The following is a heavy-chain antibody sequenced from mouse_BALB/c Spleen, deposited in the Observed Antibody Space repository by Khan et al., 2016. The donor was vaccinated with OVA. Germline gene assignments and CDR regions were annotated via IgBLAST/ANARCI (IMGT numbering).Heavy chain of an antibody. Sequence: VQLQQSGAELARPGASVKMSCKASGYTFTTYTIHWVKQRPGQGLEWIGYIIPSTDYTTYNQKFKDKATLTADKSSSTAYMQLSSLTSDDSAGYYCVKEGAYYRSDGWFAYWGQGTLVTVSA. CDR2: IIPSTDYT. CDR1: GYTFTTYT. D-gene: IGHD2-14*01. V-gene: IGHV1-4*01. CDR3: VKEGAYYRSDGWFAY. J-gene: IGHJ3*01.